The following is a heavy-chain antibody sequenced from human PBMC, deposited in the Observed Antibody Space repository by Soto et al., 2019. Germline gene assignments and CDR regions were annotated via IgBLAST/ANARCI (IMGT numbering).Heavy chain of an antibody. CDR2: IIPFFKAT. D-gene: IGHD3-16*01. J-gene: IGHJ6*02. Sequence: QVQLVQSGAEVKMPESSVQVSCKASGGTFTSHAISWVRQAPGQGLEWMGVIIPFFKATNYAQKFQGRVTITADDSMTTVYMDLYSLTSDDTAIYYCAGDVTVKYYDSTYYYYAMDVWGQGTTVTVSS. CDR3: AGDVTVKYYDSTYYYYAMDV. CDR1: GGTFTSHA. V-gene: IGHV1-69*01.